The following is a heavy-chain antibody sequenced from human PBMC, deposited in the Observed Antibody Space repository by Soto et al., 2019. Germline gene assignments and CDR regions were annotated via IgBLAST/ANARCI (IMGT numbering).Heavy chain of an antibody. CDR1: GYTFTSYA. CDR3: ARANIAAAGTLWFDP. J-gene: IGHJ5*02. Sequence: QVQLVQSGAEVKKPGASVKVSCKASGYTFTSYAMHWVRQAPEQRLEWMGWINAGNGNTKYSQKFQGRVTITRDTSASTAYMELSSLRSEDTAVYYCARANIAAAGTLWFDPWGQGTLVTVSS. CDR2: INAGNGNT. D-gene: IGHD6-13*01. V-gene: IGHV1-3*01.